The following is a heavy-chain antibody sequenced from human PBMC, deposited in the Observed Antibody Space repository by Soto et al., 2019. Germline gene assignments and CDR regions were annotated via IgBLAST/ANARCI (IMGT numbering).Heavy chain of an antibody. Sequence: SETLSLTCTVSGVSVSSGDYYWSWIRQPPGKGLEWIGYIYYTGRTYYNPSLKSRVIISVDTSKNQFSLKLSSVTAAEKAVYYCARAHYDILTGYPTHAFDIWGQGTMVTV. V-gene: IGHV4-30-4*01. CDR2: IYYTGRT. CDR3: ARAHYDILTGYPTHAFDI. D-gene: IGHD3-9*01. CDR1: GVSVSSGDYY. J-gene: IGHJ3*02.